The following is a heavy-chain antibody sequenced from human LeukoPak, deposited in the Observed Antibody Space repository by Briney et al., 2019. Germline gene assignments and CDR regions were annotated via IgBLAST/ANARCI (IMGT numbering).Heavy chain of an antibody. CDR1: GGTFSRYA. D-gene: IGHD2-15*01. Sequence: SVKVSCKASGGTFSRYAISWVRQAPGQRLEWMGRIIPILVIANYAQKFQGRVTITADKSTSTAYMELSSLRSEDTAVYYCAKDRFYCSGGSCYSGVIDYWGQGTLVTVSS. CDR3: AKDRFYCSGGSCYSGVIDY. J-gene: IGHJ4*02. CDR2: IIPILVIA. V-gene: IGHV1-69*04.